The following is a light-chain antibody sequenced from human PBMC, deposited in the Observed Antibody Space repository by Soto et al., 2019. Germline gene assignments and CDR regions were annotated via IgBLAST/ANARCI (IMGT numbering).Light chain of an antibody. V-gene: IGKV4-1*01. CDR3: QQYYSTPWT. CDR1: QSVLYSSNNKNY. Sequence: DMLLTQSPYSLTRSLGETATIHSKSSQSVLYSSNNKNYLAWYQQKPGQPPKLPIYWASTRESGVPDRFSGSGSGTDFTLTISSLQAEDVAVYYCQQYYSTPWTFGQGTEVDI. CDR2: WAS. J-gene: IGKJ1*01.